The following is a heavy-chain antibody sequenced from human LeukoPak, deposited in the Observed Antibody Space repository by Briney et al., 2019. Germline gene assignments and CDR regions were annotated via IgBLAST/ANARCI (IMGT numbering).Heavy chain of an antibody. CDR1: GFTFSSYS. D-gene: IGHD2-8*01. V-gene: IGHV3-49*04. CDR3: TRDCTNGVCPDY. CDR2: IRSNNYGGTS. J-gene: IGHJ4*02. Sequence: GGSLRLSCAASGFTFSSYSMNWVRQAPGKGLAWVSFIRSNNYGGTSEYAASVKGRFTISRDDSKSIAYLQMNSLKTEDTAVYYCTRDCTNGVCPDYWGQGTLVTVSS.